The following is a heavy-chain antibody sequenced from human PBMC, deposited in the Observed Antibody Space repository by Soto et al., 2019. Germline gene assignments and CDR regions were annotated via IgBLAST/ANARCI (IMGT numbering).Heavy chain of an antibody. CDR1: GGTFSSYA. V-gene: IGHV1-69*13. CDR3: ACPILPGSPGPYGMDV. CDR2: IIPIFGTA. Sequence: SVKVSCKASGGTFSSYAISWVRQAPGQGLEWMGGIIPIFGTANYAQKFQGRVTITADESTSTAYMELSSLRSEDTAVYYCACPILPGSPGPYGMDVWRQGTTVTVSS. D-gene: IGHD3-9*01. J-gene: IGHJ6*02.